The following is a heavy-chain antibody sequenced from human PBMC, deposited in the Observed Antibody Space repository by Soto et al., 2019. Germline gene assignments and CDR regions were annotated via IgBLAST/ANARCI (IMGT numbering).Heavy chain of an antibody. CDR1: KFTFSGFD. V-gene: IGHV3-30*03. Sequence: PGGSLRLSCAASKFTFSGFDMLWVRQAPGKGLAVISYDGSNKYYVDSVKGRFSISRAKSTKTAYLQMNSLRSEDTAVHYCARDFLEWQVAEYFQHWGQGTLVTVSS. J-gene: IGHJ1*01. D-gene: IGHD6-19*01. CDR2: ISYDGSNK. CDR3: ARDFLEWQVAEYFQH.